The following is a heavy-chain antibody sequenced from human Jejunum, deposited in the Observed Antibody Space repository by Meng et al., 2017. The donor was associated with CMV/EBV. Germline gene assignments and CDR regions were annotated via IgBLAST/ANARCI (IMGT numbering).Heavy chain of an antibody. CDR3: AKQGDPSAYVFDF. CDR2: IRYDLATK. D-gene: IGHD3-10*01. CDR1: GFRFSSVG. J-gene: IGHJ4*02. Sequence: SGFRFSSVGRNWVRQDPGKGMKWVAYIRYDLATKYYVDSVKGRFTISRDNSRNSVSLQMNSLRDDDTAIYYCAKQGDPSAYVFDFWGEGTRVTVSS. V-gene: IGHV3-30*02.